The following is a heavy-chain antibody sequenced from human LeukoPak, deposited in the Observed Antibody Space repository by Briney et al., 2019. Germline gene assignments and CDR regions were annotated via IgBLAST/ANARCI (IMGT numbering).Heavy chain of an antibody. J-gene: IGHJ3*02. CDR2: ILENGSNQ. Sequence: PGRSLRLSCAASGFTFSNYIMHWVRQAPGKGLDWVAVILENGSNQYYADSVKGRFTISSDNSKNTLYLQMNSLRPEDTAVYYCAKDGRQRKTYYYGSGSANAFDIWGQGTMVTVSS. V-gene: IGHV3-30*04. D-gene: IGHD3-10*01. CDR1: GFTFSNYI. CDR3: AKDGRQRKTYYYGSGSANAFDI.